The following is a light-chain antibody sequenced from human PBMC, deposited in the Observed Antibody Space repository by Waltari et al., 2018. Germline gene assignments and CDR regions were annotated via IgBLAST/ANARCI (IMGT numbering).Light chain of an antibody. CDR2: KDI. Sequence: SYGLTQPPSVSVSPGQTAKINCSGDVLPRQYAAWYRQRPGQAPIMLIYKDIERPSGIPERFSGSSSGTTVTLTISGVQAEDDGDYFCQSTDTNSGTRVFGSGTKVNV. CDR3: QSTDTNSGTRV. J-gene: IGLJ1*01. CDR1: VLPRQY. V-gene: IGLV3-25*03.